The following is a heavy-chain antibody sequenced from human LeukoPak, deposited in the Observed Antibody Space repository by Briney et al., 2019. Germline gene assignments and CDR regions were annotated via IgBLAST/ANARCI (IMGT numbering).Heavy chain of an antibody. CDR1: GGSISSYY. CDR3: ARNSSLTTLKGGWFDP. Sequence: PSETLSLTCTVSGGSISSYYWSWIRQPPGKGLEWIGYIYYSGSTNYNSSLKSRVTISVDTSKDQFSLKLSSVTAADTAVYYCARNSSLTTLKGGWFDPWGQGTLVTVSS. D-gene: IGHD4-11*01. CDR2: IYYSGST. V-gene: IGHV4-59*08. J-gene: IGHJ5*02.